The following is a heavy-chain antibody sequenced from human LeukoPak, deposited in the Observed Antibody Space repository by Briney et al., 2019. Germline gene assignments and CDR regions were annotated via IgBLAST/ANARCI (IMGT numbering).Heavy chain of an antibody. CDR3: ARGGLKQRHAFDI. Sequence: TGGSLRLSCAASGFTFDDYGMSWLRLIPGKGLEGLSGINWNGGSTGYADSVKGRFTISRDNAKNSLYLQMNSLRGEDTALYYCARGGLKQRHAFDIWGQGTMVTVSS. V-gene: IGHV3-20*04. J-gene: IGHJ3*02. CDR2: INWNGGST. CDR1: GFTFDDYG. D-gene: IGHD1/OR15-1a*01.